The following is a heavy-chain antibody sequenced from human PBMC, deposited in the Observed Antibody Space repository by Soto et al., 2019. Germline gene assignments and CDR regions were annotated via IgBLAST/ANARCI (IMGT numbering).Heavy chain of an antibody. Sequence: GXSVKVSCKASGFTFTSSALQWVRQARGQRLEWIGWIVVGSGNTNYAQKFQEKVTITRDMSTSTAYMELSSLRSEDTAVYYCAAGPFTYYYDSSGYPYWGQGTLVTVSS. D-gene: IGHD3-22*01. CDR1: GFTFTSSA. CDR3: AAGPFTYYYDSSGYPY. CDR2: IVVGSGNT. J-gene: IGHJ4*02. V-gene: IGHV1-58*01.